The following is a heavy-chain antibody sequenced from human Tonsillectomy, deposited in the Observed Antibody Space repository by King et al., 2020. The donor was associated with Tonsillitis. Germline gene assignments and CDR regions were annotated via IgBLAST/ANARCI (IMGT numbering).Heavy chain of an antibody. CDR2: ISYDGSNK. V-gene: IGHV3-30*18. Sequence: QVQLVESGGGVVQPERSLRLSCAASGFTFSNYGMHWVRQAPGKGLEWVAIISYDGSNKHYADSVKGRFTISRDNSKNTLYLQMNSLGAEETAVYYCAKDFVGYYDILTGHPPLDYWGQGTLVTVSS. CDR3: AKDFVGYYDILTGHPPLDY. CDR1: GFTFSNYG. J-gene: IGHJ4*02. D-gene: IGHD3-9*01.